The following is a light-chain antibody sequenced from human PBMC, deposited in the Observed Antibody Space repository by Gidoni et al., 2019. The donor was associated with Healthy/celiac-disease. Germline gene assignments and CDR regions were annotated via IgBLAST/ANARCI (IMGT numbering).Light chain of an antibody. CDR3: QQYVSSPPVP. CDR1: QSVSSSY. V-gene: IGKV3-20*01. J-gene: IGKJ4*01. Sequence: EIVLTQSPGTLSLSPGERATLSCRASQSVSSSYLAWYQQKPGQAPRLLIYVASSRSTGIPDWFSVSGSGTDFTLTLCRLEPEDFAVYYFQQYVSSPPVPFGGGTKVEIK. CDR2: VAS.